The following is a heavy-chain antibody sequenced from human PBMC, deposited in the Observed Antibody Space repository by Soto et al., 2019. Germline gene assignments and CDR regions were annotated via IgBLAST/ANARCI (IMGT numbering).Heavy chain of an antibody. V-gene: IGHV1-18*01. D-gene: IGHD3-9*01. CDR1: GYTFTSYG. J-gene: IGHJ6*02. CDR3: ARRLRYFDWLFQDCGMDV. Sequence: ASVKVSCKASGYTFTSYGISWVRQAPGQGLEWMGWISAYNGNTNYAQKLQGRVTMTTDTSTSTAYMELRSLRSDDTAVYYCARRLRYFDWLFQDCGMDVWGQGTTVTVSS. CDR2: ISAYNGNT.